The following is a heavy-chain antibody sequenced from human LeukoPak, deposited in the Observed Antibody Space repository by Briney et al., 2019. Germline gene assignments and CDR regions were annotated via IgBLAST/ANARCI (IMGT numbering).Heavy chain of an antibody. CDR2: IIPIFGTA. V-gene: IGHV1-69*05. CDR3: ARERIPGYSSGWYY. Sequence: SVKVSCXASGGTFSSYAISWVRQAPGQGLEWMGGIIPIFGTANYAQKFQGRVTITMDESTSTAYMELSSLRSEDTAVYYCARERIPGYSSGWYYWGQGTLVTVSS. J-gene: IGHJ4*02. CDR1: GGTFSSYA. D-gene: IGHD6-19*01.